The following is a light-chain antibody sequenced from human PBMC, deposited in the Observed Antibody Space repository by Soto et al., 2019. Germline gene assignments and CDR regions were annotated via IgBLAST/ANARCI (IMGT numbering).Light chain of an antibody. CDR1: QSVSSSTY. Sequence: EVVLTQSPGTLSLSPGERSTLSCRASQSVSSSTYLAWYQQKPGQAPRLLIYDASSRATGIPDRFSGSGSGTDFTLTIRRLEPEDFALYYCQQYGSSAPINCGQGKRREIK. CDR3: QQYGSSAPIN. J-gene: IGKJ5*01. CDR2: DAS. V-gene: IGKV3-20*01.